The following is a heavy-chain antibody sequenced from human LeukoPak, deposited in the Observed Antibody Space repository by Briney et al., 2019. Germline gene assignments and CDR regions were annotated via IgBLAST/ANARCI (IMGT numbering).Heavy chain of an antibody. CDR2: INTDGSST. Sequence: GGSLRLSCAASGFTFSTYWMHWVRQAPGKGLVWVSRINTDGSSTTYADSVKGRFTSSRDNAKNTLYLQMNSLRAEDTAVYYCARAREQWLANWFDPWGQGTLVTVSS. V-gene: IGHV3-74*01. J-gene: IGHJ5*02. CDR1: GFTFSTYW. D-gene: IGHD6-19*01. CDR3: ARAREQWLANWFDP.